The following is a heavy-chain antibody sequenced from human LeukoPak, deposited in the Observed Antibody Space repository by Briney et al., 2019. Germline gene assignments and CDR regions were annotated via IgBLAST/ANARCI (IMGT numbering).Heavy chain of an antibody. J-gene: IGHJ4*02. CDR3: AKEAGYYDILTGYYPFDY. CDR2: IRYDGSNK. V-gene: IGHV3-30*02. D-gene: IGHD3-9*01. CDR1: GFSFSNYG. Sequence: GGSLRLSCAPSGFSFSNYGMHWVRQAPGKGLEWVAFIRYDGSNKYYADSVKGRFTISRDNSKNTLYLQMNSLRAEETAVYYCAKEAGYYDILTGYYPFDYWGQGTLVTVSS.